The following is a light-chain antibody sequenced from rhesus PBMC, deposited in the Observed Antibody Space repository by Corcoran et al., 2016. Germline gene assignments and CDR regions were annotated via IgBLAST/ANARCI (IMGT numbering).Light chain of an antibody. CDR2: GAS. CDR1: QSVSSY. CDR3: MQSSNWPYS. J-gene: IGKJ2*01. V-gene: IGKV3-24*04. Sequence: EIVMTQSPATLALSPGERATLSCRASQSVSSYLAWYQQKPGPAPRLLIYGASSRSPGIPDRFSGSGAGTEFTLTISSLEPEDVGVYFCMQSSNWPYSFGQGTKVEIK.